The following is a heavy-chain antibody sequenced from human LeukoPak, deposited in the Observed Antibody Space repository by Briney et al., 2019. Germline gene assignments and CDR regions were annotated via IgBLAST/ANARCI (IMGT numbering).Heavy chain of an antibody. V-gene: IGHV4-38-2*01. Sequence: PSETLSLTCAVSGYSISSGYYWGWIRQPPGKGLEWIGSIYHSGSTYYNPSLKSRVTISVDTSKNQFSLKLSSVTAADTAVYYCARIYPDGHIAAAGLFDYWGQGTLVTVSS. CDR3: ARIYPDGHIAAAGLFDY. CDR2: IYHSGST. D-gene: IGHD6-13*01. CDR1: GYSISSGYY. J-gene: IGHJ4*02.